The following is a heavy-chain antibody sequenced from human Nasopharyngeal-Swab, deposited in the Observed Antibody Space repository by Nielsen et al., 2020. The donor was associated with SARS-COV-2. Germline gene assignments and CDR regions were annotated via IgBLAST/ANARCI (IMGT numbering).Heavy chain of an antibody. CDR2: MSGRGEKT. Sequence: GESLKISCAASAFTFSGYWMNWVRQAPGKGLEWVSGMSGRGEKTYYAESVKGRFTISRDVSKNTLYLQMNGLRAEDTAVYYCAKDSGAGFCDDGSCFPTNHWGQGTLVTVSS. CDR1: AFTFSGYW. CDR3: AKDSGAGFCDDGSCFPTNH. D-gene: IGHD2-15*01. V-gene: IGHV3-23*01. J-gene: IGHJ5*02.